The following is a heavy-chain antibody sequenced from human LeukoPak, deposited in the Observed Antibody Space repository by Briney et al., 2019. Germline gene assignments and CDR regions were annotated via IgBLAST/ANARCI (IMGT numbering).Heavy chain of an antibody. CDR1: GFTFSSYA. V-gene: IGHV3-23*01. CDR3: AKDGRRTYYDILTGPSVNYFDY. D-gene: IGHD3-9*01. CDR2: ISGSGGST. Sequence: GRSLRLSCAASGFTFSSYAMSWVRQAPGKGLEWVSAISGSGGSTYYADSVKGRFTVSRDNSKNTLYLQMNSLRAEDTAVYYCAKDGRRTYYDILTGPSVNYFDYWGQGTLVTVSS. J-gene: IGHJ4*02.